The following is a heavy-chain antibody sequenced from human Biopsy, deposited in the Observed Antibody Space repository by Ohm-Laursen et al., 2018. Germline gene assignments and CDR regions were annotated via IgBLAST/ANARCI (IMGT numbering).Heavy chain of an antibody. CDR3: ATKLTGYFHH. D-gene: IGHD3-9*01. Sequence: SSVKVSCKAPGGTFSNYGVNWVRQAPGQGLEWLGGNIPILGTGNYAQKFQDRVTVAADTSTSTATMELRSLRSDGTAVYYCATKLTGYFHHWGQGTLVTVSS. J-gene: IGHJ1*01. CDR1: GGTFSNYG. V-gene: IGHV1-69*06. CDR2: NIPILGTG.